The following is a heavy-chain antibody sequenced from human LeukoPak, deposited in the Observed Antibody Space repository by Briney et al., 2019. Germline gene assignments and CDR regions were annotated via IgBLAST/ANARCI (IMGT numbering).Heavy chain of an antibody. CDR1: GYTFTSYY. CDR2: INPSGGYT. Sequence: VASVKVSCKASGYTFTSYYMHWVRQAPGQGLEWLGIINPSGGYTSYAQKFQGRVTMTRDTSTSTVYMELSSLRSEDTAVYYCARGLLTIFGVVIIPFEYWGQGTLVTVSS. J-gene: IGHJ4*02. V-gene: IGHV1-46*01. D-gene: IGHD3-3*01. CDR3: ARGLLTIFGVVIIPFEY.